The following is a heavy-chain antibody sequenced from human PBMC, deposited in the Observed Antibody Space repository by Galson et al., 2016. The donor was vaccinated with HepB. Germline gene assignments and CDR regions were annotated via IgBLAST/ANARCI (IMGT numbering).Heavy chain of an antibody. V-gene: IGHV3-11*01. D-gene: IGHD3-16*01. J-gene: IGHJ5*02. CDR2: ISDSGRTT. CDR3: VRGGRANWFDP. Sequence: SLRLSCAASGFTFSDYYMSRIRQAPGKGLEWVAFISDSGRTTYYADTVKGRFTISRDYMEDSLSLQMNSLRAEDTAIYYCVRGGRANWFDPWGQGTLVTVSS. CDR1: GFTFSDYY.